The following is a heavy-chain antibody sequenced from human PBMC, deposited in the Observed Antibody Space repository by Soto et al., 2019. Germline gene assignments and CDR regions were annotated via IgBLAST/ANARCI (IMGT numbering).Heavy chain of an antibody. Sequence: EVQLVESGGGLVQPGGSLKLSCAASGFTFSGSAMHWVRQASGKGLEWVGRIRSKANSYATAYAASVKGRFTISRDDSKNTAYLQMNSLKTEDTAVYYCTRLNWFDPWGQGTLVTVSS. V-gene: IGHV3-73*02. CDR2: IRSKANSYAT. CDR1: GFTFSGSA. J-gene: IGHJ5*02. CDR3: TRLNWFDP.